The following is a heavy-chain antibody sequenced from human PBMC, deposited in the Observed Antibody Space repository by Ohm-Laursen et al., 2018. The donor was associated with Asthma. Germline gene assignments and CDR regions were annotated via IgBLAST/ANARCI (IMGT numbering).Heavy chain of an antibody. Sequence: GASVKISSKVSGYSVTSYALSWVRQAPGQRPEWMGWIYIANTNYAQKFRDRVTLTKDTSTITQYMDLRSLRSDDTAVYYCVRDVVDRFDHWGQGSLGSFSS. CDR2: IYIANT. CDR3: VRDVVDRFDH. J-gene: IGHJ4*02. V-gene: IGHV1-18*04. CDR1: GYSVTSYA. D-gene: IGHD2-21*01.